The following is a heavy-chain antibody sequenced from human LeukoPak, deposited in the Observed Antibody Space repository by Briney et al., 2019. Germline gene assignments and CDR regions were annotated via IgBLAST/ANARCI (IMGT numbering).Heavy chain of an antibody. CDR3: AKDPNGDYIGAFDI. D-gene: IGHD4-17*01. CDR1: GFTFSSYG. Sequence: GGSLRLSCAASGFTFSSYGMHWVRQAPGKGLEWVAFIRYDGSNKYYADSVKGRFTISRDNSKNTLYLQMNSLRAEDTAVYYCAKDPNGDYIGAFDIWGQGTMVTVSS. J-gene: IGHJ3*02. V-gene: IGHV3-30*02. CDR2: IRYDGSNK.